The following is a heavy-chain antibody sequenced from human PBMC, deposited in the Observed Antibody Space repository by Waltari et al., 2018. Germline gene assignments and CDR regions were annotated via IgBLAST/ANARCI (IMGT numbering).Heavy chain of an antibody. V-gene: IGHV3-9*01. CDR1: GFNFEDYA. CDR2: ISSKGGSI. D-gene: IGHD6-19*01. Sequence: EVQLVESGGGLVQPGRSLRLSCAASGFNFEDYAMHWVRQAPGKVLEWVSSISSKGGSIGYADSVRGRFTISRDNAKSSLYLEMNSLRGEDTALYYCAKGNSAWYADYWGQGTLVTVSS. J-gene: IGHJ4*02. CDR3: AKGNSAWYADY.